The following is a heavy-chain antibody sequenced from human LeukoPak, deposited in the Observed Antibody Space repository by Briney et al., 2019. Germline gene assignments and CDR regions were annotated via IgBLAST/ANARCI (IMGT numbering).Heavy chain of an antibody. V-gene: IGHV5-51*01. D-gene: IGHD2-15*01. Sequence: GESLKISCKGSGYSFTSYWIGWVRQMPGKGLEWMGIIYPGDSDTRYSPSFQGQVTISADKSISTAYLQWSSLKASDTAMYYWARSSGYCSGGSCYPPNWFDAWGQGTLATVSS. CDR2: IYPGDSDT. J-gene: IGHJ5*02. CDR3: ARSSGYCSGGSCYPPNWFDA. CDR1: GYSFTSYW.